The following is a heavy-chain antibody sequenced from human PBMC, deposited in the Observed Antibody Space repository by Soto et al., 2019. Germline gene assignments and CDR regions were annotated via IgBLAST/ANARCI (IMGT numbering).Heavy chain of an antibody. CDR1: GFTFSSYW. J-gene: IGHJ6*02. CDR2: INSDGSST. Sequence: EVQLVESGGGLVQPGGSLRLSCAASGFTFSSYWMHWVRQAPGKGLVWVSRINSDGSSTSYADSVKGRFTISRDNAKNTLYLQMNSLRAEDTAVYYCARDPLIAVAGTFYYYGMDVWGQGTTVTVSS. V-gene: IGHV3-74*01. D-gene: IGHD6-19*01. CDR3: ARDPLIAVAGTFYYYGMDV.